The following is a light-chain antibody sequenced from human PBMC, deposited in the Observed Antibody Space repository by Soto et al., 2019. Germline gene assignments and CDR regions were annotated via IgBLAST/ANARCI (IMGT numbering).Light chain of an antibody. J-gene: IGKJ1*01. CDR2: GAS. CDR3: QQYNSWLWT. CDR1: QSVISK. Sequence: EIVLTQSPGTLSLSPGEGATLSCRASQSVISKLAWYQQKPGQAPRLLIYGASTRATGIPARFSGSGSGTEFTLIISSLQSEDSAVYYCQQYNSWLWTFGQGTKVDIK. V-gene: IGKV3-15*01.